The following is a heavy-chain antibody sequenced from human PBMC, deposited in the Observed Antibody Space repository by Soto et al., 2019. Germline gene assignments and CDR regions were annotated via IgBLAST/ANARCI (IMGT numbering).Heavy chain of an antibody. V-gene: IGHV1-24*01. CDR1: GYTLTELS. D-gene: IGHD3-22*01. Sequence: GASVKVSCKVSGYTLTELSMHWVRQAPGKGLEWMGGFDPEDGETIYAQKFQGRVTMTEDTSTDTAYMELSSLRSEDTAVYYCAREYYYDSSGWARPSQYYYGMDVWGQGTTVTVSS. J-gene: IGHJ6*02. CDR2: FDPEDGET. CDR3: AREYYYDSSGWARPSQYYYGMDV.